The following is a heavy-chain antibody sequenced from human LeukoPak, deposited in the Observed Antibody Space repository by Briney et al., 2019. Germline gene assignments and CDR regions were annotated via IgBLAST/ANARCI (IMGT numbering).Heavy chain of an antibody. J-gene: IGHJ3*02. V-gene: IGHV1-2*06. Sequence: GESLKISCQGSGYSFTNYWIGWVRQAPGQGLEWMGRINPNSGGTNYAQKFQGRVTMTRDTSISTAYMELSRLRSDDTAVYYCARVPAKWELLRNAFDIWGQGTMVTVSS. CDR3: ARVPAKWELLRNAFDI. CDR2: INPNSGGT. CDR1: GYSFTNYW. D-gene: IGHD1-26*01.